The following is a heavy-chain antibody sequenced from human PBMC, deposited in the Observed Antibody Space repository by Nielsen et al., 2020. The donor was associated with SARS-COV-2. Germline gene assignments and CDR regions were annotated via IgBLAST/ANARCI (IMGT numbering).Heavy chain of an antibody. CDR2: IYYSGST. V-gene: IGHV4-59*06. J-gene: IGHJ4*02. CDR1: GGSISSYY. D-gene: IGHD3-16*02. CDR3: ARATYNYDYVWGSYRTVYFDY. Sequence: SETLSLTCTVSGGSISSYYWSWIRQHPGKGLEWIGYIYYSGSTYYNPSLKSRVTISVDTSKNQFSLKLSSVTAADTAVYYCARATYNYDYVWGSYRTVYFDYWGQGTLVTVSS.